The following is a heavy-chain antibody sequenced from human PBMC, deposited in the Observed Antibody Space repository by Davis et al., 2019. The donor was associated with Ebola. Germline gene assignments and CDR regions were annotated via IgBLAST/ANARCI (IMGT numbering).Heavy chain of an antibody. CDR2: ISGFNTNT. J-gene: IGHJ4*02. CDR3: ARAPSYDVLTGTSSYYFDY. V-gene: IGHV1-18*04. Sequence: ASVKVSCKSSGYTFTSYGLVWVRQAPGLGLEWMGWISGFNTNTNFAQKFQGRVTVSKDTSTNTAYMDLRSLTSDDTAIYYRARAPSYDVLTGTSSYYFDYWGQGTLVTVSS. D-gene: IGHD3-9*01. CDR1: GYTFTSYG.